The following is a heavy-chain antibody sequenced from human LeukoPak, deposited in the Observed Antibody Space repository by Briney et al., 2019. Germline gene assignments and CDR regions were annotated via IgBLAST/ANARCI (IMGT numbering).Heavy chain of an antibody. CDR2: IYYSGST. D-gene: IGHD6-19*01. CDR3: ARGLASGWYLRWFDP. Sequence: PSETLSLTCTVSGGSISSGGYYWSWIRQHPGKGLEWIGYIYYSGSTYYNPSLKSRVTISVDTSKNQFSLKLSSVTAADTAVYYCARGLASGWYLRWFDPWGQGTPVTVSS. J-gene: IGHJ5*02. CDR1: GGSISSGGYY. V-gene: IGHV4-31*03.